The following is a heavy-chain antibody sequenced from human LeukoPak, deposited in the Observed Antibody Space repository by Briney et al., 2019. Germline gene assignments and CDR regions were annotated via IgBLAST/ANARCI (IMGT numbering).Heavy chain of an antibody. J-gene: IGHJ4*02. D-gene: IGHD3-9*01. CDR2: IKQDGSEK. V-gene: IGHV3-7*01. Sequence: PGGSLRLSCAASGFTFSSYWMSWVRQAPGKGLEWVANIKQDGSEKYYVDSVKGRFTISRDNAKNSLYLQMNSLRAEDTGVYYCARVGDIVTGYTSPFDYWGQGTLVTVSS. CDR1: GFTFSSYW. CDR3: ARVGDIVTGYTSPFDY.